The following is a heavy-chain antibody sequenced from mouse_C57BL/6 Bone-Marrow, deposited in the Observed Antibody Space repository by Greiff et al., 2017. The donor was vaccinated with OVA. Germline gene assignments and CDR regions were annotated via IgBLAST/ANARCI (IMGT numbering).Heavy chain of an antibody. CDR3: AREKLYDGYYFDY. CDR2: IYPRSGNT. V-gene: IGHV1-81*01. D-gene: IGHD2-3*01. J-gene: IGHJ2*01. CDR1: GYTFTSYG. Sequence: VKLQQSGAELARPGASVKLSCKASGYTFTSYGIRWVKQRTGQGLEWIGEIYPRSGNTYYNEKFKGKSTLTADKSSSTAYMELRSLTSEDSAVYFCAREKLYDGYYFDYWGQGTTLTVSS.